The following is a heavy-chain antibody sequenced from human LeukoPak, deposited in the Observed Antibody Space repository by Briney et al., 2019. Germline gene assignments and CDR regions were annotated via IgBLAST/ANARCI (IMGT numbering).Heavy chain of an antibody. CDR3: ARIAVAATGYNWFDP. CDR1: GASISTYY. Sequence: SETLSLTCTVSGASISTYYWNWIRQPPGKGLEWIGYIYNTGSTIYNPSLKSRVTISVDTSKNQFSLRLSSVTAADTAVYYCARIAVAATGYNWFDPWGQGTLVTVSS. D-gene: IGHD6-19*01. CDR2: IYNTGST. J-gene: IGHJ5*02. V-gene: IGHV4-59*08.